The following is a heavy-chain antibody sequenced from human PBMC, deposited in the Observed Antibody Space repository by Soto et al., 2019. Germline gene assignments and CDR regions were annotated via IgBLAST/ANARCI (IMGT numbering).Heavy chain of an antibody. CDR1: GGTFSSYT. CDR2: IIPILGIA. V-gene: IGHV1-69*08. Sequence: QVQLVQSGAEVKKPGSSVKVSCKASGGTFSSYTISWVRQAPGQGLEWMGRIIPILGIANYAQKFQGRVTITADKSTSTADMELSSLRSEDTAVYYCAREAGPYYYGSGSPHWGQGTLVTVSS. J-gene: IGHJ4*02. CDR3: AREAGPYYYGSGSPH. D-gene: IGHD3-10*01.